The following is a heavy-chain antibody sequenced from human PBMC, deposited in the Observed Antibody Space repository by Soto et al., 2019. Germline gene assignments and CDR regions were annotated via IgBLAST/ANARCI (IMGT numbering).Heavy chain of an antibody. CDR1: GFTFGDHY. CDR2: TRNKANSYTT. Sequence: GGSLRLSCAASGFTFGDHYMDWVRQAPGKGLEWVGRTRNKANSYTTEYAASVKGRFTISRDDSKNSLYLQMNSLKTEDTAVYYCARVPDYWGQGTLVTVSS. CDR3: ARVPDY. J-gene: IGHJ4*02. V-gene: IGHV3-72*01.